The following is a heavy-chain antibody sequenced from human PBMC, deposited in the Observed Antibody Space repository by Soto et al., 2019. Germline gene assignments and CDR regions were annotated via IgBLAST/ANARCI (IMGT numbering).Heavy chain of an antibody. V-gene: IGHV1-69*13. CDR1: GGTFSSYA. Sequence: SVKVSCKASGGTFSSYAISWVRQAPGQGLEWMGGIIPIFGTANYAQKFQGRVTITADESTSTAYMELSSLRSEDTAVYYCVRGRVTYYYDSSGYYPSWFDPWGQGTLVTVSS. D-gene: IGHD3-22*01. CDR3: VRGRVTYYYDSSGYYPSWFDP. J-gene: IGHJ5*02. CDR2: IIPIFGTA.